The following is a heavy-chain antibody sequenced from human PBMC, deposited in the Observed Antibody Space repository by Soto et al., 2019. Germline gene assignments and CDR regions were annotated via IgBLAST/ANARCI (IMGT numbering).Heavy chain of an antibody. CDR1: GFTFSSYA. CDR3: AKDTGFLEWLLNRGFDY. V-gene: IGHV3-23*01. D-gene: IGHD3-3*01. CDR2: ISGSGGST. J-gene: IGHJ4*02. Sequence: GGSLRLSCAASGFTFSSYAMSWVRQAPGKGLEWVSAISGSGGSTYYADSVKGRFTISRDNSKNTLYLQMNSLRAEDTAVYYCAKDTGFLEWLLNRGFDYWGQGTLVTVSS.